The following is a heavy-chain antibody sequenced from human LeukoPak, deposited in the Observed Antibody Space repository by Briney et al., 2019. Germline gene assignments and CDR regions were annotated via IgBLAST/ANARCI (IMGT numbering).Heavy chain of an antibody. CDR2: ISADGGTT. D-gene: IGHD3/OR15-3a*01. Sequence: GGSLRLSCTASGLSFSDCALSWVRQAPGKRLEWVSAISADGGTTYYADPIKGRFTISRDNSKNTLFLHLNSLRADDSAVYYCATVRTGYYSVQPDYWGQGTLVTVSS. CDR1: GLSFSDCA. J-gene: IGHJ4*02. V-gene: IGHV3-23*01. CDR3: ATVRTGYYSVQPDY.